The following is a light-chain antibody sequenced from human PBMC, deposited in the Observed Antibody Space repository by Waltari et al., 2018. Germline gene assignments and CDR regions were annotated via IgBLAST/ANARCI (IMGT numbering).Light chain of an antibody. J-gene: IGLJ2*01. CDR3: GSWDHSLHAVV. CDR1: SSNIGMDY. V-gene: IGLV1-51*01. Sequence: QSVLTQPPSVSAAPGQKVTISCSGGSSNIGMDYVCLYQQVPGTAPKLLIYDDNERPSGIPDRFSGSKSGTSATLGITGLQTGDEAHYYCGSWDHSLHAVVFGGGTELTVL. CDR2: DDN.